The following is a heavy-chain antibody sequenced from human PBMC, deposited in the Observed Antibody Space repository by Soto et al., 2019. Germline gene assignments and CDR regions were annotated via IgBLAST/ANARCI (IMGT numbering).Heavy chain of an antibody. V-gene: IGHV4-59*01. CDR2: IYYSGST. D-gene: IGHD2-15*01. Sequence: SETLSLTCTVSGGSISSYYWSWIRQPPGKGLEWIGYIYYSGSTNYNPSLKSRVTISVDTSKNQFSLKLSSVTAADTAVYYCARDLPDPESDCNGGSCYPRGFDYWGQGTLVTVSS. CDR3: ARDLPDPESDCNGGSCYPRGFDY. J-gene: IGHJ4*02. CDR1: GGSISSYY.